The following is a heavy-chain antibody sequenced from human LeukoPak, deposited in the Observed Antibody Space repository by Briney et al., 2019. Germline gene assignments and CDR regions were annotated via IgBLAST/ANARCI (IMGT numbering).Heavy chain of an antibody. V-gene: IGHV3-23*01. CDR1: GFTFSTFA. J-gene: IGHJ6*03. Sequence: GGSLRLSCAASGFTFSTFAMVWVRQPPGKGLEWVSSIFPSGGEIHYADSVRGRFTISRDNSKSTLSLQMNSLRAEDTAVYYCARTQSPGYSSGWSYYYYYYMDVWGKGTTVTVSS. CDR2: IFPSGGEI. D-gene: IGHD6-19*01. CDR3: ARTQSPGYSSGWSYYYYYYMDV.